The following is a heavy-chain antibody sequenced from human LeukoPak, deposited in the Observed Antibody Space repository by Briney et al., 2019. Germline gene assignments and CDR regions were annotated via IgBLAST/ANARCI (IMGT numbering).Heavy chain of an antibody. CDR1: GGSFSGYY. CDR3: ARVPSSTESFDY. J-gene: IGHJ4*02. CDR2: IYYSGNT. V-gene: IGHV4-34*09. Sequence: NPSETLSLTCAVYGGSFSGYYWSWIRQLPGKGLEWIGFIYYSGNTYYNPSLKSRVTISVDTSKNQFSLKLSSVTAADTVIYYCARVPSSTESFDYWGQGTLVTVSS. D-gene: IGHD2-2*01.